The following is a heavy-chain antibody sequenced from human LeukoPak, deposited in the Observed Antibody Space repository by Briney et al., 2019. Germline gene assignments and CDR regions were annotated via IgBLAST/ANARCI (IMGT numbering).Heavy chain of an antibody. V-gene: IGHV1-46*01. CDR2: INPGGRST. CDR3: AREIGPIQLHLWGSAFDY. D-gene: IGHD5-24*01. Sequence: GASVKVSCKASGYTFTNYYIHWVRQAPGQGIEWMGIINPGGRSTSYAQKFQGRVTMTRDTSTSTVYMELSSLRSEDTAVYYCAREIGPIQLHLWGSAFDYWGQGTLVTVSS. CDR1: GYTFTNYY. J-gene: IGHJ4*02.